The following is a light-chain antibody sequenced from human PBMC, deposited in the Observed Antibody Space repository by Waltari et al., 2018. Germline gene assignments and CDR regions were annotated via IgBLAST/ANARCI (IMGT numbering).Light chain of an antibody. Sequence: DIVMTQSPYSLAVSLGERATIDCTSSQSVLYSSTNKNYLAWYQQKPGQPPKLLIYWSSTRESGVPDRFSGSGSGTAFTLTISSLQAEDVAVYYCQQYYTTPLTFGGGTKVEIK. J-gene: IGKJ4*01. CDR3: QQYYTTPLT. CDR1: QSVLYSSTNKNY. CDR2: WSS. V-gene: IGKV4-1*01.